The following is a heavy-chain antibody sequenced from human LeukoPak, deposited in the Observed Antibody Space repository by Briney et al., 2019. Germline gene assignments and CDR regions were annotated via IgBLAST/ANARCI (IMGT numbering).Heavy chain of an antibody. J-gene: IGHJ4*02. CDR2: ISGSGGST. Sequence: GGSLRLSCAASGFTFSSYAMTWLRQAPGKGLDWVSTISGSGGSTYYADSVKGRFTISRDNSKNTLYLQMNSLRAEDTAVYYCAKAYGYSSGWYSYWGQGTLVTVSS. V-gene: IGHV3-23*01. CDR3: AKAYGYSSGWYSY. D-gene: IGHD6-19*01. CDR1: GFTFSSYA.